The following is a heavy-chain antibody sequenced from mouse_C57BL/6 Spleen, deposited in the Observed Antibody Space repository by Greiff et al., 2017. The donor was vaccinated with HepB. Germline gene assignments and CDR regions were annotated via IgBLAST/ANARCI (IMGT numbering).Heavy chain of an antibody. Sequence: QVQLKESGPELVKPGASVKLSCKASGYTFTSYDINWVKQRPGQGLEWIGWIYPRDGSTKYNEKFKGKATLTVDTSSSTAYMELHSLTSEDSAVYFGARWGGFDYWGQGTTLTVSS. J-gene: IGHJ2*01. CDR1: GYTFTSYD. CDR3: ARWGGFDY. V-gene: IGHV1-85*01. CDR2: IYPRDGST.